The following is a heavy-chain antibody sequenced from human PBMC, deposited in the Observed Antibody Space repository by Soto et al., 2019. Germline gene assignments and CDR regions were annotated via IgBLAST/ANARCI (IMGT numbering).Heavy chain of an antibody. J-gene: IGHJ6*02. D-gene: IGHD3-22*01. CDR3: AKDLRSYSSGCWPYGIDV. CDR1: GFTFSSYA. V-gene: IGHV3-23*01. CDR2: ISGSGGST. Sequence: GGSLRLSCAASGFTFSSYAMSWVRQAPGKGLEWVSAISGSGGSTYYADSVKARFTISRDNSKNTLYLQMNSLRAEDTAVYYCAKDLRSYSSGCWPYGIDVWGRGNTVTISS.